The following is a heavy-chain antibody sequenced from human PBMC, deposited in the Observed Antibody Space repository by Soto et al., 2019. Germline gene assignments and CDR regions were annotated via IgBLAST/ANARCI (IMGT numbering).Heavy chain of an antibody. J-gene: IGHJ4*02. D-gene: IGHD6-19*01. Sequence: PSETLSLTCAVSGVSISSSRYYWGWIRQSPGKGLEWIGSIYYTGNTQYNPSLKSRVTISVDTSKSQFSLNLTSVTAADTAVYYCARHRSSGWYVDFDYWGQGALVTVS. V-gene: IGHV4-39*01. CDR3: ARHRSSGWYVDFDY. CDR2: IYYTGNT. CDR1: GVSISSSRYY.